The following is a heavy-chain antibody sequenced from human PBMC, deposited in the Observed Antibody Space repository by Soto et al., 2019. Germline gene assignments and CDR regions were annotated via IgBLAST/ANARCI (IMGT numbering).Heavy chain of an antibody. V-gene: IGHV3-23*01. Sequence: GGSLRLSCAASGFTFSSYAMSWVRQAPGKGLEWVSAISGSGGSTYYADSVKGRFTISRDNSKNTLYLQMNSLRAEDTAVYYCAKDPRSVVERSVYGMDVWGQGTTVTVSS. J-gene: IGHJ6*02. CDR2: ISGSGGST. CDR1: GFTFSSYA. CDR3: AKDPRSVVERSVYGMDV. D-gene: IGHD2-21*01.